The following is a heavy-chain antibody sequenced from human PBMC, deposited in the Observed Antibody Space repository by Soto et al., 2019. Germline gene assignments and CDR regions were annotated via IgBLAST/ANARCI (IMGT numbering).Heavy chain of an antibody. Sequence: SETLSLTCTVSNGSINSRNWWSWIRQSPQIGLEYIGEIYHSGTTNYNPSLKSRVTISLDKSKNQFSLKLSSVTAADTAVYYCAASAVAAAGDYFDYWGQGTLVTVSS. CDR3: AASAVAAAGDYFDY. CDR2: IYHSGTT. D-gene: IGHD6-13*01. J-gene: IGHJ4*02. V-gene: IGHV4-4*02. CDR1: NGSINSRNW.